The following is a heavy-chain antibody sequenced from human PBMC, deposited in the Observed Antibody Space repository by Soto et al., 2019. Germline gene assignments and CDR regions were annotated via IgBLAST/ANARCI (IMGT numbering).Heavy chain of an antibody. J-gene: IGHJ5*02. CDR1: GGTFSSYA. D-gene: IGHD1-7*01. CDR3: ARGAPQGWNYESP. CDR2: IIPIFGTA. Sequence: PVKVSCKASGGTFSSYAISWVRQAPGQGLEWMGGIIPIFGTANYAQKFQGRVTITADESTSTAYMELSSLRSEDTAVYYWARGAPQGWNYESPWGQGTLVTVSS. V-gene: IGHV1-69*13.